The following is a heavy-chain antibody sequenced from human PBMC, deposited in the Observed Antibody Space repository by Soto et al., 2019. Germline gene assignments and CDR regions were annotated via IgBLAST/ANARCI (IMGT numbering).Heavy chain of an antibody. CDR3: ARAHGPPSGCSGGSCPTPHYGSAIDI. J-gene: IGHJ3*02. CDR1: GFTFSSYS. V-gene: IGHV3-21*04. CDR2: ISSSSSYI. Sequence: GGSLRLSCAASGFTFSSYSMNWVRQAPGKGLEWVSSISSSSSYIYYADSVKGRFTISRDNAKNSLYLQMNSLRAEDTAVYYCARAHGPPSGCSGGSCPTPHYGSAIDIWGQGTMVT. D-gene: IGHD2-15*01.